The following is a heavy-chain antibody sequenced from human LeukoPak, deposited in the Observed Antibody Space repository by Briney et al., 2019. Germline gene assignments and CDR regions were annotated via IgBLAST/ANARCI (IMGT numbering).Heavy chain of an antibody. J-gene: IGHJ4*02. CDR3: ARGVGDFWSAYYGLDY. Sequence: GGSLRLSCAASGFTFGTYWMHWVRQAPGKGLVWVSRINSDGSSTTYADSVKGRFTISRDNAKNTLYLQMNSLRAEDTAVYYCARGVGDFWSAYYGLDYWGQGTLVTVSS. CDR2: INSDGSST. D-gene: IGHD3-3*01. V-gene: IGHV3-74*01. CDR1: GFTFGTYW.